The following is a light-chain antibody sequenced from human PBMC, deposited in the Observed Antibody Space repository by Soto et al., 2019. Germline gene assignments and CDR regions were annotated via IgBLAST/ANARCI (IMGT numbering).Light chain of an antibody. Sequence: EIVLTQSPATLSLSPGERATLSCRATQSVRSSLAWYLQQPGQAPRLLIYDASKRATGIPARFSGSGSGTDFTLTISSLEPEDFAVYYCQQRSNWPRTFGQGTKVDIK. J-gene: IGKJ1*01. CDR3: QQRSNWPRT. V-gene: IGKV3-11*01. CDR2: DAS. CDR1: QSVRSS.